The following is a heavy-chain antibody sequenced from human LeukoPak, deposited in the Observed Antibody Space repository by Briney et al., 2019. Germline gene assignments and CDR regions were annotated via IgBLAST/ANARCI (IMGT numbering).Heavy chain of an antibody. CDR3: AKGTNPYYYYYMDV. D-gene: IGHD3-10*01. CDR1: GFTFSSYG. CDR2: IRYDGSNK. J-gene: IGHJ6*03. Sequence: GGSLRLSCAASGFTFSSYGMHWVRQAPGKGLEWVAFIRYDGSNKYYADSVKGRFTISRDNSKNTLYLQMNSLRAEDTAVYYCAKGTNPYYYYYMDVWGKGTTVTVSS. V-gene: IGHV3-30*02.